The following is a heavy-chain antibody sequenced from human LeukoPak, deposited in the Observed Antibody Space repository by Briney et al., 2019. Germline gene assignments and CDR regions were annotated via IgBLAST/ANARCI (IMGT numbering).Heavy chain of an antibody. V-gene: IGHV4-34*01. CDR2: INHSGST. CDR1: GGSLSDYY. Sequence: SETLSFTCTVYGGSLSDYYWSWIRQPPGKGLEWIGEINHSGSTNYNPSLKSRVTISVDTSKNQFSLKLRSVTAADTAVYYCASRLRDSSGYYSGFDYWGQGTLVTVSS. D-gene: IGHD3-22*01. J-gene: IGHJ4*02. CDR3: ASRLRDSSGYYSGFDY.